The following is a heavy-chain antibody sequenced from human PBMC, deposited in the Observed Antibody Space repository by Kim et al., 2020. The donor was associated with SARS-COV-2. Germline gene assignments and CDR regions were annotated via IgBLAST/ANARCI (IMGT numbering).Heavy chain of an antibody. V-gene: IGHV1-2*02. CDR3: ARRASITMIVVVYNWFDP. J-gene: IGHJ5*02. CDR2: INPNSGGT. Sequence: ASVKVSCKASGYTFTGYYMHWVRQAPGQGLEWMGWINPNSGGTNYAQKFQGRVTTTRDTSISTAYMELNRLRSDDTAVYYCARRASITMIVVVYNWFDPWGQGTRVTDSS. D-gene: IGHD3-22*01. CDR1: GYTFTGYY.